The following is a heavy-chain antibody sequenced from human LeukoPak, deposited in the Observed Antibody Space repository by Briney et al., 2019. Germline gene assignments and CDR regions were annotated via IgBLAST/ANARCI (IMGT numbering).Heavy chain of an antibody. CDR1: GYTFTGYY. Sequence: ASVKVSCKASGYTFTGYYMHWVRQAPGQGLEWMGWINANSGDTHFAQKFQGRVTMTRDTSISTAYMELSRLTSDDTAVYYCARGAAAGSNWFDPWGQGTLVTVSP. J-gene: IGHJ5*02. V-gene: IGHV1-2*02. CDR3: ARGAAAGSNWFDP. CDR2: INANSGDT. D-gene: IGHD6-13*01.